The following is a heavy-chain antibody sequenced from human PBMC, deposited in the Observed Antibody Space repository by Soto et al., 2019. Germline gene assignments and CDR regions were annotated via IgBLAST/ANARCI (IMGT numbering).Heavy chain of an antibody. CDR3: ERGDNWNDEASDY. J-gene: IGHJ4*02. V-gene: IGHV3-33*01. D-gene: IGHD1-1*01. CDR2: IWSYGNNR. Sequence: QVQLVESGGGVVQPGRSLRLSCAASGFMFSNHGMHWVRQAPGKGLEWVAVIWSYGNNRYYADSVKGRFTISRDNSKNPVYIEMNSLEAEDTAVDYCERGDNWNDEASDYWGQGTLVTVSS. CDR1: GFMFSNHG.